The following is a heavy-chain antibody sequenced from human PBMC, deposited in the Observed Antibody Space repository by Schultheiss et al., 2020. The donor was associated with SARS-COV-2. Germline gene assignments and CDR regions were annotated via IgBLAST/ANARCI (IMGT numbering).Heavy chain of an antibody. Sequence: GGSLRLSCAASGFTFSSYAMHWVRQAPGKGLEWVAVISYDGSNKYYADSVKGRFTISRDNYKNTLYLQMNSLRAEDTAVYYCAREEGIAAAPSGYWGQGTLVTVSS. V-gene: IGHV3-30-3*01. CDR1: GFTFSSYA. J-gene: IGHJ4*02. D-gene: IGHD6-13*01. CDR3: AREEGIAAAPSGY. CDR2: ISYDGSNK.